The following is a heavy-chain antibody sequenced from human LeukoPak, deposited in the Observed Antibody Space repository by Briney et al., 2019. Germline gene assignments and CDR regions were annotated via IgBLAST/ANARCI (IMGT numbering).Heavy chain of an antibody. V-gene: IGHV3-23*01. J-gene: IGHJ1*01. CDR3: AKRRDSSGWYPAEYFQH. Sequence: GGSLRLSCAASGFTFSSYAMSWVRQASGKGLEWVSAISGSGGSTYYADSVKGRFTISRDNSKNTLYLQMNSLRAEDTAVYYCAKRRDSSGWYPAEYFQHWGQGTLVTVSS. CDR2: ISGSGGST. D-gene: IGHD6-19*01. CDR1: GFTFSSYA.